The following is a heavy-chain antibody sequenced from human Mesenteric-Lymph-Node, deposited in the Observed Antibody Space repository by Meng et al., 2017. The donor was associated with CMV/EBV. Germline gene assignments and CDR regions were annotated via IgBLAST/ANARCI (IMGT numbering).Heavy chain of an antibody. J-gene: IGHJ4*02. V-gene: IGHV1-69*05. CDR2: IITLLGTA. D-gene: IGHD3-22*01. CDR1: GGTFSNYA. CDR3: ARESSSYYDSSGYKLSLFDY. Sequence: SVKVSCKASGGTFSNYAINWVRQAPGQGLEWMGGIITLLGTANYAQRFQGRVTISTDESTSTGYMELSSLRSEDTAVYYCARESSSYYDSSGYKLSLFDYWGQGTLVTVSS.